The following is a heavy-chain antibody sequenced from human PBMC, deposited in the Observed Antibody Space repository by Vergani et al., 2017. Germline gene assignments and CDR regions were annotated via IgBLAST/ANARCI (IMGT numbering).Heavy chain of an antibody. CDR2: ISYDGSNT. V-gene: IGHV3-30*18. D-gene: IGHD4-17*01. CDR1: GFTFSRYG. Sequence: QVQLVESGGGVVQPGRSLRLSFAASGFTFSRYGMHWVRQAPGKGLEWVAFISYDGSNTYYAESVQGRFIISRDNSKNTLYLQMNSLRAEDTAVDYCAKDDYGDQNHYYYGMDVWGQGTTVTVSS. CDR3: AKDDYGDQNHYYYGMDV. J-gene: IGHJ6*02.